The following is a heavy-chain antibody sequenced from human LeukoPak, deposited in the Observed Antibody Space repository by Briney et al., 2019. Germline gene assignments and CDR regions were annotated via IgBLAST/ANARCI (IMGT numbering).Heavy chain of an antibody. CDR2: ISAYNGNT. J-gene: IGHJ6*03. Sequence: ASVKVSCKASGYTFTTYAMNWVRQAPGQGLEWMGWISAYNGNTNYAQKLQGRVTMTTDTSTSTAYMELRSLRSDDTAVYYCASMYLSDFGVVIPLYYYYYMDVWGKGTTVTVSS. D-gene: IGHD3-3*01. CDR1: GYTFTTYA. V-gene: IGHV1-18*01. CDR3: ASMYLSDFGVVIPLYYYYYMDV.